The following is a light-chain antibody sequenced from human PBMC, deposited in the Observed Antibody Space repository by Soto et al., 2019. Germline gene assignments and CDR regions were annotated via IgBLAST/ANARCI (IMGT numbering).Light chain of an antibody. Sequence: SYELTQSPSVSVAPGETARITCEENNIGSKGVHWYQQNPGQAPVLVIYYDSDRPSGIPYRFSGPKSGNTATLTISRVEAWDEADYHCQVCGSTRDHPVFGGGTKLTVL. CDR1: NIGSKG. CDR2: YDS. V-gene: IGLV3-21*04. CDR3: QVCGSTRDHPV. J-gene: IGLJ3*02.